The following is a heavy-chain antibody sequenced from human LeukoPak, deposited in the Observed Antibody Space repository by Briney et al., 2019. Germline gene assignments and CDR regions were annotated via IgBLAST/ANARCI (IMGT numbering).Heavy chain of an antibody. CDR1: GGTFSSYA. CDR3: ARGGAYCGGDCPRGAFDI. Sequence: ASVKVSCKASGGTFSSYAISWVRQAPGQGLEWMGWISGYKGNTNYVQKLQGRVTMTTDTSTSTAYMELSSLRSDDTAVYYCARGGAYCGGDCPRGAFDIWGQGTMVTVSS. V-gene: IGHV1-18*01. D-gene: IGHD2-21*02. CDR2: ISGYKGNT. J-gene: IGHJ3*02.